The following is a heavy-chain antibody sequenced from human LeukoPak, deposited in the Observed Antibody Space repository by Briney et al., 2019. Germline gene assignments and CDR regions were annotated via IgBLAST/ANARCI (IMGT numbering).Heavy chain of an antibody. CDR2: IYSGGST. CDR1: GFTVSSNY. J-gene: IGHJ2*01. D-gene: IGHD1-26*01. CDR3: AKDRTVGASYWYFDL. Sequence: GGSLRLSCAASGFTVSSNYMSWVRQAPGKGLEWVSVIYSGGSTYYADSVKGRFTISRDNSKNTLYLQMNSLRAEDTAIYYCAKDRTVGASYWYFDLWGRGTLVTVSS. V-gene: IGHV3-53*01.